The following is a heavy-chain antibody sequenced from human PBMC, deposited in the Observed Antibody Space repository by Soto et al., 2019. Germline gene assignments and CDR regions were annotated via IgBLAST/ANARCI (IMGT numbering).Heavy chain of an antibody. Sequence: SVKVSCKACGGTFSSYAISWVGQAPGQGLEWMGGIIPIFGTANYAQKFQGRVTITADESTSTAYMELSSLRSEDTAVYYCARGGWGGIAARSTGMDGWGQGTTGIVSS. CDR3: ARGGWGGIAARSTGMDG. V-gene: IGHV1-69*13. CDR1: GGTFSSYA. CDR2: IIPIFGTA. D-gene: IGHD6-13*01. J-gene: IGHJ6*02.